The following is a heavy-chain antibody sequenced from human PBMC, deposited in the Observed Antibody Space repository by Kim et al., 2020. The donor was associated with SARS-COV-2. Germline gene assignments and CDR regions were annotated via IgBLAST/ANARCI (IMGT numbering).Heavy chain of an antibody. Sequence: ASVKVSCKASGYTFTNNAISWVRQAPGQGLEWMGWINTDTGNPTYAQAFTRRFVFSVDTSVTTAYLQISSLEAEDTALYYCARVIWGTYRYTDYVGQGTL. J-gene: IGHJ4*02. D-gene: IGHD3-16*02. V-gene: IGHV7-4-1*02. CDR2: INTDTGNP. CDR3: ARVIWGTYRYTDY. CDR1: GYTFTNNA.